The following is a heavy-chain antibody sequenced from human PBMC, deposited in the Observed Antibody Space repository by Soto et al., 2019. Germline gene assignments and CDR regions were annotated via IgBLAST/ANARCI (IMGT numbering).Heavy chain of an antibody. CDR1: GYTFTSCG. J-gene: IGHJ3*02. V-gene: IGHV1-18*01. CDR2: PTAYYGNT. D-gene: IGHD2-2*01. Sequence: QVQLVQSGAGVKKPGASVKVYCKASGYTFTSCGITWVRQAPGQGSEWMEWPTAYYGNTNYAQKLPGRVTVSTDTYTSTAYMELRSLRSDDTAVDCCAREGTSEDQVLVGAFDIWGQGTMVTVSS. CDR3: AREGTSEDQVLVGAFDI.